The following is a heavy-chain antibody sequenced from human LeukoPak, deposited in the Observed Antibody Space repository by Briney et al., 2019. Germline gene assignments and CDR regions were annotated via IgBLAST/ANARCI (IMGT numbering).Heavy chain of an antibody. V-gene: IGHV3-30*02. D-gene: IGHD3-3*01. J-gene: IGHJ4*02. CDR3: ATTPNDFWSGYYTY. CDR1: GFTFTSYG. CDR2: IWYDGSNK. Sequence: GGSLRLSCAASGFTFTSYGMHWVRQAPGRGLEWVAVIWYDGSNKYYADSVRGRFTISRDNSKNTLYLQMNSLRAEDTAVYYCATTPNDFWSGYYTYWGQGTLVTVSS.